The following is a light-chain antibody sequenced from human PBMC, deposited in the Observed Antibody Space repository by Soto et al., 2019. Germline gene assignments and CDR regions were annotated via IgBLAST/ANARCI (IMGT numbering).Light chain of an antibody. J-gene: IGKJ2*01. V-gene: IGKV3-20*01. Sequence: EIVLTQSPGTLSLSPGERATLSCRASQSVSSNYLAWYQQKPGQAPRLLINTASCSAIGIPDRVSGSGAGRDLTLTISRMEPEDFAVDYCRQQGNSPPRTFGQGTKLEIK. CDR2: TAS. CDR1: QSVSSNY. CDR3: RQQGNSPPRT.